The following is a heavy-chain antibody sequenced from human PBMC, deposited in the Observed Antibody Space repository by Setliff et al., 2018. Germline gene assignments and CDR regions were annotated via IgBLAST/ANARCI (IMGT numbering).Heavy chain of an antibody. D-gene: IGHD3-22*01. CDR3: ASAPLLYSDSSGLPGTFDI. CDR2: IYYSGST. Sequence: LSLTCTVSGGSISSGDYYWSWIRQPPGKGLEFVGYIYYSGSTYYNPSLKSRVTISIDTSKNQFSLKVNSVTAADTAVYYCASAPLLYSDSSGLPGTFDIWGQGTMVTVSS. CDR1: GGSISSGDYY. J-gene: IGHJ3*02. V-gene: IGHV4-30-4*08.